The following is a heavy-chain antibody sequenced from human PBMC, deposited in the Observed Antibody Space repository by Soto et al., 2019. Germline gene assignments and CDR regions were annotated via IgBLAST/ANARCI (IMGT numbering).Heavy chain of an antibody. J-gene: IGHJ4*02. Sequence: QVQLQESGPGLVKPSGTLSLTCTVSGDSISSNNWWSWVRQSPGKGLEWIGEIYHSGTTYYTPSLKRRVTISMDMSKNQFSLKLSSVTAADTAVYYCGSLYTYSWDSYSNYWGQGTLVTVSS. CDR1: GDSISSNNW. D-gene: IGHD5-18*01. CDR3: GSLYTYSWDSYSNY. V-gene: IGHV4-4*02. CDR2: IYHSGTT.